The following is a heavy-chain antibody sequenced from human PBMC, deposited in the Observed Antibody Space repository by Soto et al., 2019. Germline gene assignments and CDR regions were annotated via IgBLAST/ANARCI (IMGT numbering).Heavy chain of an antibody. CDR1: GFTFDDYA. D-gene: IGHD1-26*01. CDR3: AKVSGSYYYYYGMDV. CDR2: ISWNSGSI. V-gene: IGHV3-9*01. Sequence: SGGSLRLSCAASGFTFDDYAMHWVRQAPGKGLEWVSGISWNSGSIGYADSVKGRFTISRDNAKNSLYLQMNSLRAEDTALYYCAKVSGSYYYYYGMDVWGQGTTVTVSS. J-gene: IGHJ6*02.